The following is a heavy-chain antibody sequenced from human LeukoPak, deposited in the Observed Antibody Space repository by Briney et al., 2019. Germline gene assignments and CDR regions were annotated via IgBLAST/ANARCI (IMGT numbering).Heavy chain of an antibody. D-gene: IGHD2-21*02. V-gene: IGHV3-66*01. CDR3: ERDLVLTARYYYYGMDV. Sequence: SGGSLRLSCAASGFTVSSNYMSWVRQAPGKGLEWVSVIYSGGNTYYADSLKSRVTISRDNSKNTLYLQMRSLTAEDTAVYYCERDLVLTARYYYYGMDVWGRGTMVTVSS. CDR1: GFTVSSNY. J-gene: IGHJ6*02. CDR2: IYSGGNT.